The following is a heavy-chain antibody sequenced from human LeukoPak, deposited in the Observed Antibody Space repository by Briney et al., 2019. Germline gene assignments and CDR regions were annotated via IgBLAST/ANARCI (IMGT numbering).Heavy chain of an antibody. D-gene: IGHD1-7*01. CDR3: ARVPTGTLWFDP. V-gene: IGHV4-59*01. Sequence: SETLSLTCTVSGGSISSYYWSWIRQPPGKGLEWIGYIYYSGSTNYNPSLKSRVTISVDTSKNQFSLKLSSVTAVDTAVYYCARVPTGTLWFDPWGQGTLVTVSS. J-gene: IGHJ5*02. CDR2: IYYSGST. CDR1: GGSISSYY.